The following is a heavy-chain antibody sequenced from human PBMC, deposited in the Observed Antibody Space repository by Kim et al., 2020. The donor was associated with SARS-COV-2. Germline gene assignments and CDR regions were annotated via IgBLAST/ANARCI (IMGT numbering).Heavy chain of an antibody. CDR1: GFTFSDYY. V-gene: IGHV3-11*03. Sequence: GGSLRLSCAASGFTFSDYYMSWIRQAPGKGLEWVSYISSSSSYTNYADSVKDRFTISRDNAKNSLYLQMNSLRAEDTAVYYCARGRGYSYGSFDYWGQGTLVTVSS. CDR2: ISSSSSYT. CDR3: ARGRGYSYGSFDY. J-gene: IGHJ4*02. D-gene: IGHD5-18*01.